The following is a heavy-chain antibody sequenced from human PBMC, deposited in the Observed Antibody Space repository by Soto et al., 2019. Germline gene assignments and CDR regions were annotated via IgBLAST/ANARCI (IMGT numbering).Heavy chain of an antibody. CDR3: ARLSSGYADYYYYYMDV. D-gene: IGHD3-10*01. V-gene: IGHV4-34*01. CDR2: INHSGST. CDR1: GGSFSGYY. Sequence: PSETLSLTCAVYGGSFSGYYWSWIRQPPGKGLEWIGEINHSGSTNYNPSLKSRVTISVDTSKNQFSLKLSSVTAADTAVYYCARLSSGYADYYYYYMDVWGKGTAVTVSS. J-gene: IGHJ6*03.